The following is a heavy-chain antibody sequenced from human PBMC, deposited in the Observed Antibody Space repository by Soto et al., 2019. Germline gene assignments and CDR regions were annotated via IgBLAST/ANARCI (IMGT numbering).Heavy chain of an antibody. V-gene: IGHV3-23*01. CDR2: ISGSGDST. D-gene: IGHD3-10*01. J-gene: IGHJ4*02. Sequence: EVQLLESGGGLVQPGGSQRLSCAASGFTFSSYAMRWVRQAPGKGLEWVSAISGSGDSTYYADSVQGRFTISRDNSKNTLYLQMNSLRAEDTAVYYCARRGSGTFFDYWGQGTLVTVSS. CDR1: GFTFSSYA. CDR3: ARRGSGTFFDY.